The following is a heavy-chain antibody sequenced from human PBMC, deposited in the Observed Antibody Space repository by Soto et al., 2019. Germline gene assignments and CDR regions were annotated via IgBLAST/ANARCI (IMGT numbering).Heavy chain of an antibody. D-gene: IGHD2-2*01. CDR3: ARVVGAAPDYYYYYGMDV. CDR1: GGTFSSYA. Sequence: SVKVSCKASGGTFSSYAISWVRQAPGQGLEWMGGIIPIFGTANYAQKFQGRVTITADESTSTAYMELSSLRSEDTAVYYCARVVGAAPDYYYYYGMDVWGQGTTATVSS. V-gene: IGHV1-69*13. J-gene: IGHJ6*02. CDR2: IIPIFGTA.